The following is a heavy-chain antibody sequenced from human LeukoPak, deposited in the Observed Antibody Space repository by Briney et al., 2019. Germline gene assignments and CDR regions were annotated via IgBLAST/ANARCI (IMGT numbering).Heavy chain of an antibody. Sequence: SETLSLTCAVYGGPFGGYYWSWIRQPPGKGLEWIGEINHSGSTNYNPSLKSRVTISVDTSKNQFSLKLSSVTAADTAVYYCARGREWLRFRYFDYWGQGTLVTVSS. V-gene: IGHV4-34*01. CDR2: INHSGST. J-gene: IGHJ4*02. CDR1: GGPFGGYY. D-gene: IGHD5-12*01. CDR3: ARGREWLRFRYFDY.